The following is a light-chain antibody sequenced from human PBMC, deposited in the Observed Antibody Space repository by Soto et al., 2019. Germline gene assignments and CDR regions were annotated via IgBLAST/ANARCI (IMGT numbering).Light chain of an antibody. V-gene: IGKV1-9*01. J-gene: IGKJ4*01. CDR3: QQLNTYPLT. CDR1: QGLNSY. Sequence: DIQLTQSPSFLSASVGGRVTITCRASQGLNSYFAWYQQKPGKAPRLLLYATSTLRSVFPSRFSGSGSGTELTLTISSLRPEDVATYYCQQLNTYPLTFGGGTKVDIK. CDR2: ATS.